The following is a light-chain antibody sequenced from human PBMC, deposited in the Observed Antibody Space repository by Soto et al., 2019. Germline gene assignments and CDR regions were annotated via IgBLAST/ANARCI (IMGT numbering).Light chain of an antibody. J-gene: IGLJ1*01. Sequence: QSALTQPASVSGSPGQSITISCTGTSSDVGGYNVVSWYQQHPGKAPKLIIYDVSSRPSGVSDRFSGSKSGNTASLTICGLQAEDEADYYCSSHTSSSTPYVFGTGTKLTVL. CDR2: DVS. CDR1: SSDVGGYNV. CDR3: SSHTSSSTPYV. V-gene: IGLV2-14*01.